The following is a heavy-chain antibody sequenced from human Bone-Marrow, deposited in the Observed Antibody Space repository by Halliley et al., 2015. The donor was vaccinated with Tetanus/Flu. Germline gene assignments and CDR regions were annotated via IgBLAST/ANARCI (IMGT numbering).Heavy chain of an antibody. Sequence: GKGLGWIGYVYDSGSTNSNPSLKSRVTMSRDTSKNRFSLSLSAVTAADTAVYYCVTGAGWLPDYWGQGTLVTVSS. V-gene: IGHV4-59*01. J-gene: IGHJ4*02. D-gene: IGHD5-12*01. CDR3: VTGAGWLPDY. CDR2: VYDSGST.